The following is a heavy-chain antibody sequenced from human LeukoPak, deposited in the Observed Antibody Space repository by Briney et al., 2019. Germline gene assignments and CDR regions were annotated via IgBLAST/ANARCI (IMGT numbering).Heavy chain of an antibody. CDR3: AKSNGYRLIDI. J-gene: IGHJ3*02. D-gene: IGHD3-16*02. CDR1: DDSITMYY. Sequence: SETLSLTCSVSDDSITMYYGTWIRHPPGKGLEWIGYIYYSGSTNYNPSLKSRVTISVDKSKNQFSLKLNSVTAADTAVYYCAKSNGYRLIDIWGQGTMVTVSS. V-gene: IGHV4-59*12. CDR2: IYYSGST.